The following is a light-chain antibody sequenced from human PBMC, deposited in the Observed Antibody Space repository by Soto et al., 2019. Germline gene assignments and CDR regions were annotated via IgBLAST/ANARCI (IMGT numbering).Light chain of an antibody. Sequence: IVLTQSPGTLSLSPGERATLSCRASQSVSSSYLAWYQHKPGQAPRLLIYGASSRATGIPDRFSGSGSGTDFTLTIIRLEPEDFAVYYCQQYGSSPRTFGQGTKVEIK. CDR3: QQYGSSPRT. J-gene: IGKJ1*01. CDR2: GAS. CDR1: QSVSSSY. V-gene: IGKV3-20*01.